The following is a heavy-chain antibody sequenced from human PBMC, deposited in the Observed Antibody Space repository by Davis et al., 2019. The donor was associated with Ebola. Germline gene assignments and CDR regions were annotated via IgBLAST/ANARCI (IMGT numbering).Heavy chain of an antibody. D-gene: IGHD3-22*01. CDR2: IIPIFGTA. V-gene: IGHV1-69*06. J-gene: IGHJ4*02. CDR3: ASYDSSGYHNPIFDY. Sequence: SVKVSCKASGGTFSSYAISWVRQAPGQGLEWMGGIIPIFGTANYAQKFQGRVTITADKSTSTAYMELSSLRSEDTAVYYCASYDSSGYHNPIFDYWGQGTLVTVSS. CDR1: GGTFSSYA.